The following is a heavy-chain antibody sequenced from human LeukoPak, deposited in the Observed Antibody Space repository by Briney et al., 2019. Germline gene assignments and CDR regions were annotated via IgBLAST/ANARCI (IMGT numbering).Heavy chain of an antibody. CDR2: ITASGDRT. CDR1: GFTFSDYV. Sequence: QTGGSLRLSCAASGFTFSDYVMIWVRQAPGKGLEWVSGITASGDRTFYGDSVRGRFTMSRDNSKNTVYLQMNSLRAEDTAVYYCAKVWGADYYGSGSYYPTHLNWFDPWGQGTLVTVSS. V-gene: IGHV3-23*01. D-gene: IGHD3-10*01. CDR3: AKVWGADYYGSGSYYPTHLNWFDP. J-gene: IGHJ5*02.